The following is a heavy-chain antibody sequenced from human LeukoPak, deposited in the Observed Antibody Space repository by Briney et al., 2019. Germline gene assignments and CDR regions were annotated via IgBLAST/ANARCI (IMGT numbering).Heavy chain of an antibody. CDR3: ARILGYCTSTNCHDAFDI. CDR1: GYPMNSGYY. D-gene: IGHD2-2*01. J-gene: IGHJ3*02. Sequence: SETLSLTCAVSGYPMNSGYYWGLIRQPPGKGLEWIASIYHGGRSYYNPSLKSRVTISVDTSKNQFSLKMSSVIAADTAVYYCARILGYCTSTNCHDAFDIWGQGTMVTVSS. V-gene: IGHV4-38-2*01. CDR2: IYHGGRS.